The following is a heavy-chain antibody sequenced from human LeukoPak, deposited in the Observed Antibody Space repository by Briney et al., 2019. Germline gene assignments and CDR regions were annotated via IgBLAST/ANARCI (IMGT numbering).Heavy chain of an antibody. CDR2: IKQDGSEK. CDR1: GFTFSSYA. D-gene: IGHD6-19*01. V-gene: IGHV3-7*01. J-gene: IGHJ6*02. CDR3: ARDLMVESSGWYGGYYYYYGMDV. Sequence: PGGSLRLSCAASGFTFSSYAMSWVRQAPGKGLEWVANIKQDGSEKYYVDSVKGRFTISRDNAKNSLYLQMNSLRAEDTAVYYCARDLMVESSGWYGGYYYYYGMDVWGQGTTVTVSS.